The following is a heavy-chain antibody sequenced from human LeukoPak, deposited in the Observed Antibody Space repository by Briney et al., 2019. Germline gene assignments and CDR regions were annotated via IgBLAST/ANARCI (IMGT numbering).Heavy chain of an antibody. J-gene: IGHJ5*02. D-gene: IGHD3-22*01. CDR2: IYHSGST. Sequence: SQTLSLTCAVSGGSISSGGYSWNWIRQPPGKGLEWIGEIYHSGSTNYNPSLKSRVTISVDKSKSQFSLKLSSVTAADTAVYYCARVTMIVVVNWFDPWGQGTLVTVSS. CDR3: ARVTMIVVVNWFDP. V-gene: IGHV4-30-2*01. CDR1: GGSISSGGYS.